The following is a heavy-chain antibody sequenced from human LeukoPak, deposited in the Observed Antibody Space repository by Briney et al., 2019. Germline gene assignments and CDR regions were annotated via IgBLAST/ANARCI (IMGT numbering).Heavy chain of an antibody. Sequence: SETLSLTCAVSGYSISSGYYWGWIRQPPGKGLEWIGSIYHSGSTYYNPSLKSRVTISVDTSKNQFSLKLSSVTAADTAVYYCARQSDYYNSSGYLDYWGQGTLVTVSS. CDR1: GYSISSGYY. CDR3: ARQSDYYNSSGYLDY. D-gene: IGHD3-22*01. CDR2: IYHSGST. V-gene: IGHV4-38-2*01. J-gene: IGHJ4*02.